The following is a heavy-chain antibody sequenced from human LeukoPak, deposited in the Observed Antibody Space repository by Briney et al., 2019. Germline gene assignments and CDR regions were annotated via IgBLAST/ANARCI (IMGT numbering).Heavy chain of an antibody. J-gene: IGHJ6*03. CDR2: INPSGGST. CDR1: GYTFTSYY. D-gene: IGHD4-17*01. V-gene: IGHV1-46*01. Sequence: ASVKVSCKASGYTFTSYYMHWVRQAPGQGLEWMGIINPSGGSTSYAQKFQGRVTMTRDTSTSTVYMELSSLRSGDTAVYYCARSPSYGDILYYYYYYMDVWGKGTTVTVSS. CDR3: ARSPSYGDILYYYYYYMDV.